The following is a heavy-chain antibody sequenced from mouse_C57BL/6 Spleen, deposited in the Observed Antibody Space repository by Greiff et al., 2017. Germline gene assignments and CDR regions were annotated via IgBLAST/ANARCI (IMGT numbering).Heavy chain of an antibody. J-gene: IGHJ3*01. V-gene: IGHV1-59*01. CDR2: IDPSDSYT. D-gene: IGHD2-4*01. CDR1: GYTFTSYW. Sequence: QVQLKQPGAELVRPGTSVKLSCKASGYTFTSYWMHWVKQRPGPGLEWIGVIDPSDSYTNYNHKFKGKATLTVDTSSSTAYMQLSSLTSEDSAVYYCSSLYDYDVPGFAYWGQGTLVTVSA. CDR3: SSLYDYDVPGFAY.